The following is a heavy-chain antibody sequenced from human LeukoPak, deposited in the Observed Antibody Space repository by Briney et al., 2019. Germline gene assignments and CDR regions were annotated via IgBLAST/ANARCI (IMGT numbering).Heavy chain of an antibody. V-gene: IGHV1-18*04. Sequence: SVKLSFKGSGYTFTSYGISWVRHTPGHGLEWRGWSSAYKGNTHYAQKLQGRVTMTTDTSTSTAYMELRSLRSNDTAVYYCARDTQLGYCSGGSCFPYYYYGMDVWGKGTTVTVSS. CDR2: SSAYKGNT. D-gene: IGHD2-15*01. J-gene: IGHJ6*04. CDR1: GYTFTSYG. CDR3: ARDTQLGYCSGGSCFPYYYYGMDV.